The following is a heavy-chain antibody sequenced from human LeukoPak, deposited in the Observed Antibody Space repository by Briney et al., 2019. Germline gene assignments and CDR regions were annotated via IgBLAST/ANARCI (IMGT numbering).Heavy chain of an antibody. J-gene: IGHJ3*02. D-gene: IGHD3-22*01. Sequence: GGSLRLSCAASGFTFSSYGMHWVRQAPGKGLEWVAFIRYDGSNKYYVDSVKGRFTISRDNSKNTLYLQMNSLRAEDTAVYYCARGSQPGGYYYARGDAFDIWGQGTMVTVSS. CDR2: IRYDGSNK. V-gene: IGHV3-30*02. CDR3: ARGSQPGGYYYARGDAFDI. CDR1: GFTFSSYG.